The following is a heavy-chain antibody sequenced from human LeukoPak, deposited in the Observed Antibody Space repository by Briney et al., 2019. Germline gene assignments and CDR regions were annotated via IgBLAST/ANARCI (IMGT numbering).Heavy chain of an antibody. J-gene: IGHJ4*02. V-gene: IGHV3-23*01. CDR3: AKVPAVWFGELLTPFDH. CDR1: VLTSTSYA. CDR2: ISGGGCST. D-gene: IGHD3-10*01. Sequence: PGGSLRLSCAASVLTSTSYAMSWGPQAPGKGREWGSAISGGGCSTYYAESVKRRLTISRDNSNNTLYLQMNSLRAEDTAVYYCAKVPAVWFGELLTPFDHWGQRTLVSVSS.